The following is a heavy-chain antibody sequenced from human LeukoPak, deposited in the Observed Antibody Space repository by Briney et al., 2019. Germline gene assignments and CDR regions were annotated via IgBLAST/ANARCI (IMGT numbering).Heavy chain of an antibody. D-gene: IGHD3-16*01. J-gene: IGHJ3*02. CDR2: ISYDGSNK. CDR3: AKLSNVGGAFDI. Sequence: GRSLRLSCAASGFTFSSYGMHWVRQAPGKGLEWVAVISYDGSNKYYADSVKGRFTISRDNSKNTLYLQMNSLRAEDTAVYYCAKLSNVGGAFDIWGQGTMVTVSS. CDR1: GFTFSSYG. V-gene: IGHV3-30*18.